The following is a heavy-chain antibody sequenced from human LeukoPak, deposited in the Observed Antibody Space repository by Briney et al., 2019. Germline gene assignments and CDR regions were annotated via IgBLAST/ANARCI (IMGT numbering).Heavy chain of an antibody. Sequence: ASVKVSCKASGYTFTGYYMHWVRQAPGQGLEWMGWINPNSGGTNYAQNFQGRVTMTGDTSTSTVYMELSSLRSEDTAVYYCARVRDGYNDAYDIWGQGTMVTVTS. CDR1: GYTFTGYY. V-gene: IGHV1-2*02. CDR2: INPNSGGT. D-gene: IGHD5-24*01. CDR3: ARVRDGYNDAYDI. J-gene: IGHJ3*02.